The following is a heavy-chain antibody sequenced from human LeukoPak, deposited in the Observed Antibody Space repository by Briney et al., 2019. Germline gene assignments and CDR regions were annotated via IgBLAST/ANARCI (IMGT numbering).Heavy chain of an antibody. CDR1: GGSFSGYY. Sequence: SETLSLTCAIYGGSFSGYYWSWIRQPPGKGLEWIGQINHSGSTNYNPSLKSRVTISVDTSKNQFSLKLTSVTAADSAVYYCAPQPPTLFDPWGQGTLVTVSS. CDR3: APQPPTLFDP. CDR2: INHSGST. V-gene: IGHV4-34*01. J-gene: IGHJ5*02.